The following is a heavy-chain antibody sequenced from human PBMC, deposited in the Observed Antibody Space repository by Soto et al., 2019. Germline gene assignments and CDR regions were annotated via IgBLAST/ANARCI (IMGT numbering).Heavy chain of an antibody. CDR1: RYRLTTQN. Sequence: ASVKVSYKACRYRLTTQNINLVRQATGQGLEWMGWMNPNSGTTGYAQKFQDRITLTRDTSNTTAYMELSSLTSDDTAVYFCVRYGVAAAYWGQGTQVTVSS. J-gene: IGHJ4*01. CDR2: MNPNSGTT. D-gene: IGHD2-8*01. V-gene: IGHV1-8*02. CDR3: VRYGVAAAY.